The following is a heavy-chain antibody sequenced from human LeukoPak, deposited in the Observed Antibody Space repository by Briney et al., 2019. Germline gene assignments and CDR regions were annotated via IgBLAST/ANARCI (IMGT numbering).Heavy chain of an antibody. CDR3: ARSYCSGGSCYSMTWYFDL. Sequence: GASVKVSCKASGGTFISYAISWVRQAPGQGLEWMGRIIPIFGTANYAQKFQGRVTITTDESTSTAYMELSSLRSEDTAVYYCARSYCSGGSCYSMTWYFDLWGRGTLVTVSS. V-gene: IGHV1-69*05. J-gene: IGHJ2*01. D-gene: IGHD2-15*01. CDR2: IIPIFGTA. CDR1: GGTFISYA.